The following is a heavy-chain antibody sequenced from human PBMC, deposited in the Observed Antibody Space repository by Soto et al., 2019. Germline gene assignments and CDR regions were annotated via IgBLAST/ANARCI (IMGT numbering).Heavy chain of an antibody. Sequence: EVQLLESGGGLVQPGGSLRLSCAASGFTFSSYAMSWVRQAPGKGLEWVSAISRSGGSTYYADSVKGRFTISRDNSKNTLYLQMNSLRAEDTAVYYCAKGSEYYYGSGSYTYFDYWGQGTLVTVSS. D-gene: IGHD3-10*01. V-gene: IGHV3-23*01. CDR1: GFTFSSYA. CDR3: AKGSEYYYGSGSYTYFDY. J-gene: IGHJ4*02. CDR2: ISRSGGST.